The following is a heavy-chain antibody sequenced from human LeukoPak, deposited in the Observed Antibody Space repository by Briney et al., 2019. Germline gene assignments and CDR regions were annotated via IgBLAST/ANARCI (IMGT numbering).Heavy chain of an antibody. CDR1: GDSITSTY. Sequence: KTSETLSLTCTVPGDSITSTYWSWIRQPPGKGLEYLGYIYYNGDTNYNPSLRGRLTLSLDMSKNQFSLKLTSVTAADTAVYFCAKTARVPYYWGQGILVTVSS. CDR2: IYYNGDT. CDR3: AKTARVPYY. J-gene: IGHJ4*02. D-gene: IGHD3-16*01. V-gene: IGHV4-59*08.